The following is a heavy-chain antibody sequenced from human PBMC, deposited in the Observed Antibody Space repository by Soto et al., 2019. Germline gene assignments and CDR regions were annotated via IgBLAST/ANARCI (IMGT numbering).Heavy chain of an antibody. V-gene: IGHV3-30-3*01. CDR3: ARGGLGYCISTSCYASYYGMDV. J-gene: IGHJ6*02. CDR2: ISYDGSNK. CDR1: GFTFSSYA. Sequence: QVQLVESGGGVVQPGRSLRLSCAASGFTFSSYAMHWVRQAPGKGLEWVAVISYDGSNKYYADSVKGRFTISRDNSKNTVYLQMNSLRAEDTAVYYCARGGLGYCISTSCYASYYGMDVWGQGTTVTVSS. D-gene: IGHD2-2*01.